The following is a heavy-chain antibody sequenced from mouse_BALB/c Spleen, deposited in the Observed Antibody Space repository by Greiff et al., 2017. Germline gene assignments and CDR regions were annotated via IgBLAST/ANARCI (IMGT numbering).Heavy chain of an antibody. CDR3: ARSFYYYFDY. V-gene: IGHV5-17*02. D-gene: IGHD2-3*01. Sequence: DVQLVESGGGLVQPGGSRKLSCAASGFTFSSFGMHWVRQAPEKGLECVAYISSGSSTIYYADTVKGRFTISRDNPKNTLFLQMTSLRSEDTAMYYCARSFYYYFDYWGQGTTLTVSS. J-gene: IGHJ2*01. CDR1: GFTFSSFG. CDR2: ISSGSSTI.